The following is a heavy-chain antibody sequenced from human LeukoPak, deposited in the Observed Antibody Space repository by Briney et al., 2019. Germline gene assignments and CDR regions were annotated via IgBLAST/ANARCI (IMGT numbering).Heavy chain of an antibody. V-gene: IGHV3-66*01. J-gene: IGHJ6*03. CDR2: IYSGGST. D-gene: IGHD3-10*01. CDR1: GFTVSDNY. Sequence: PGGSLRLSCAASGFTVSDNYMSWVRQAPGKGLEWVSVIYSGGSTNYADSVKGRFTISRDNSKNTLYLQMNSLKTEDTAVYYCTRGSTTMVRGVGGLVFHYSMDVWGKGTTVIISS. CDR3: TRGSTTMVRGVGGLVFHYSMDV.